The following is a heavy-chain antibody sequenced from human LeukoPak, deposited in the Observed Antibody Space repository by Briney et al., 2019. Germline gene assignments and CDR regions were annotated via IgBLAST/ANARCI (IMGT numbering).Heavy chain of an antibody. D-gene: IGHD4-11*01. CDR3: ASPGLTVTNDDAFDI. CDR2: INPTSGGT. Sequence: ASVKVSCKASGYTFTGYYIHWVRQAPGQGLEWMGWINPTSGGTNYAQKFQGRVTTTGDTSIGTAYMELSRLRSDDTAVYYCASPGLTVTNDDAFDIWGQGTMVTVSS. V-gene: IGHV1-2*02. CDR1: GYTFTGYY. J-gene: IGHJ3*02.